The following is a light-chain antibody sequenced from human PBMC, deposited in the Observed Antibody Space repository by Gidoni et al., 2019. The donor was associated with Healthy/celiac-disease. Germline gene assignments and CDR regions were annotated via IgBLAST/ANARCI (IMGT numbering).Light chain of an antibody. J-gene: IGKJ3*01. CDR3: MQALQTPH. V-gene: IGKV2-28*01. CDR2: LGS. Sequence: IVMTQSPLSLPVTPGEPASISCRSSQSLLHSNGYNYLYWYLQKPGQSPQLLIYLGSNRASGVPDRFSGSGSGTDFTLKISRVEAEDVGVYYCMQALQTPHFGPGTKVDIK. CDR1: QSLLHSNGYNY.